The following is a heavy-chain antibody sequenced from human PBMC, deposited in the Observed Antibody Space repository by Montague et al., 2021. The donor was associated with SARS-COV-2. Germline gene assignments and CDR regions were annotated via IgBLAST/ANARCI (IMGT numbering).Heavy chain of an antibody. CDR3: TRGFRGGPFDC. D-gene: IGHD3-10*01. CDR2: ITRNGMTT. CDR1: GFTFDDYG. Sequence: SLRLSCAASGFTFDDYGMSRVRQAPGKGLEWVSGITRNGMTTAYADSVKGRFTISRDNAKNSLSLQMNSLRAEDTALYYCTRGFRGGPFDCWGQGTLVTVSS. V-gene: IGHV3-20*04. J-gene: IGHJ4*02.